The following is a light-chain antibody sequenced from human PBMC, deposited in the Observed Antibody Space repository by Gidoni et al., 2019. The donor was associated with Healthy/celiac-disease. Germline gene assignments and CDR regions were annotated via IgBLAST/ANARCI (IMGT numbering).Light chain of an antibody. CDR3: QQYYSTWT. CDR1: QSVLYSSNNKNY. J-gene: IGKJ1*01. V-gene: IGKV4-1*01. CDR2: WAS. Sequence: DIVITQSPDSLAGSLGERATINCKSSQSVLYSSNNKNYLAWYQQKPGQPPKLLIYWASTRESGVPDRFSGSGSGTDFTLTISSLQAEDVAVYYCQQYYSTWTFGQGTKVEIK.